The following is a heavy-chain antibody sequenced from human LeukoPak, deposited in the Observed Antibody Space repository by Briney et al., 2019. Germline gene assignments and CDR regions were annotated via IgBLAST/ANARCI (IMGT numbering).Heavy chain of an antibody. D-gene: IGHD6-19*01. CDR2: INTDGTVT. V-gene: IGHV3-74*01. Sequence: GGSLRLSCAASGFTFDDYAMHWVRQAPGKGLESVSRINTDGTVTTYADSVKGRFTVSRDSADNTMFLQMNSVRDEDTAVYYCATKQWLAPPPDSWGQGTPVTVSS. CDR1: GFTFDDYA. J-gene: IGHJ4*02. CDR3: ATKQWLAPPPDS.